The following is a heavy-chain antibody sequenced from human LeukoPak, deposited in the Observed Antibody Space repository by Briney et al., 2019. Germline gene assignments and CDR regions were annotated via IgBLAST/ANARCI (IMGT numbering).Heavy chain of an antibody. Sequence: SETLSLTCAVYGGSFSGYYWSWIRQPPGKGLEWIGEINHSGSTNYNPSLKSRVTISVDTSKNQFSLKLSSVTAADTAVYYCARGRIAADGAFDYWGQGTLVTVSS. CDR1: GGSFSGYY. D-gene: IGHD6-13*01. J-gene: IGHJ4*02. CDR2: INHSGST. CDR3: ARGRIAADGAFDY. V-gene: IGHV4-34*01.